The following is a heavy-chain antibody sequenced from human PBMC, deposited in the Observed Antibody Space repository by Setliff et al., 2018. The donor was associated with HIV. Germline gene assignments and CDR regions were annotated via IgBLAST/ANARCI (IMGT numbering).Heavy chain of an antibody. CDR3: AKDVCSGAYCYAYYYGMDV. CDR2: IRYDGSQK. D-gene: IGHD2-15*01. V-gene: IGHV3-30*02. Sequence: PGGSLRLSCAASVFTFNNYGMNWVRQAPGKGLEWVAFIRYDGSQKYYADSVKGRFTISRDNSKNTLYLQMNSLRVEDTAVYYCAKDVCSGAYCYAYYYGMDVWGQGTMVTVSS. J-gene: IGHJ6*02. CDR1: VFTFNNYG.